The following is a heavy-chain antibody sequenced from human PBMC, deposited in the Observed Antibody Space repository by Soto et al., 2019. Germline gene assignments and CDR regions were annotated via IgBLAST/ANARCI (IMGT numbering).Heavy chain of an antibody. CDR1: GFTFSSYG. CDR2: ISYDGSNK. CDR3: AKDEAPTYYYDSSGYYYVY. V-gene: IGHV3-30*18. Sequence: GGSLRLSCAASGFTFSSYGMHWVRQAPGKGLEWVAVISYDGSNKYYADSVKGRFSISRDNSKNTLYLQMNSLRAEDTAVYYCAKDEAPTYYYDSSGYYYVYWGQGTLVTVSS. D-gene: IGHD3-22*01. J-gene: IGHJ4*02.